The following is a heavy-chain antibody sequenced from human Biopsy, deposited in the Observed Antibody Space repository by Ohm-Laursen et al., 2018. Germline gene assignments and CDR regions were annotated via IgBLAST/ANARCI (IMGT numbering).Heavy chain of an antibody. J-gene: IGHJ4*02. CDR2: VKSNDNGGTT. CDR3: TAGIPGLSRSSDY. Sequence: SLRLSCAASGFTFSAAWMYLVRQAPGKGLECVALVKSNDNGGTTENPAPVEGRFSISRDDSRNTVYLHMSSLNTDDTAMYFCTAGIPGLSRSSDYWGQGTLVIVSS. CDR1: GFTFSAAW. D-gene: IGHD6-19*01. V-gene: IGHV3-15*05.